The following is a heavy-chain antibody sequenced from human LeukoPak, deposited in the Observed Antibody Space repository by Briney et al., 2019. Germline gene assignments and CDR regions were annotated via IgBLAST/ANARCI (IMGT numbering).Heavy chain of an antibody. J-gene: IGHJ5*02. V-gene: IGHV1-69*06. CDR2: IIPIFGTA. CDR1: GGTFSSYA. CDR3: ARDKSAPDGDIVVVPAPLGDWFDP. Sequence: GASVKVSCKASGGTFSSYAISWVRQAPGQGLEWMGGIIPIFGTANYAQKFQGRVTITADKSTSTAYMELSSLRSEDTAVYYCARDKSAPDGDIVVVPAPLGDWFDPWGQGTLVTVSS. D-gene: IGHD2-2*01.